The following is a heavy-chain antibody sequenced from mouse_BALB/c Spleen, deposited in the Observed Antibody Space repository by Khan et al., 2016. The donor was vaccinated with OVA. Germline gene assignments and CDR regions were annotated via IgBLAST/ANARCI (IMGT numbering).Heavy chain of an antibody. D-gene: IGHD4-1*01. J-gene: IGHJ3*01. CDR2: IDPANGTT. V-gene: IGHV14-3*02. CDR1: GFHIKDTY. CDR3: ARDYWDVFAY. Sequence: EVQLQEPGAARFTPGSSVKLSCTASGFHIKDTYMHWLKQRPDKCLEWIGRIDPANGTTHYDTKFQGKATITADKSSNTAYLQLSSLTSEDTAVYYCARDYWDVFAYWGQGTLVTVSA.